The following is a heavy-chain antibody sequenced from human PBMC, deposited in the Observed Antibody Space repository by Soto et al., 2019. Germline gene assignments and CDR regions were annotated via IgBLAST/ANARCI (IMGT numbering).Heavy chain of an antibody. V-gene: IGHV1-18*01. CDR1: GYTFTDYA. CDR2: VNTYNGNP. D-gene: IGHD6-13*01. Sequence: QVQLVQSGVEVKKPGASVKVSCKASGYTFTDYAISWVRQAPGRGLEWMGWVNTYNGNPNYAQIFQGRVTMTTDTSTDTAYMELRSLKSYDSAVYYSARDSQYSTSWQRFDSWGQGTLVTVSS. J-gene: IGHJ4*02. CDR3: ARDSQYSTSWQRFDS.